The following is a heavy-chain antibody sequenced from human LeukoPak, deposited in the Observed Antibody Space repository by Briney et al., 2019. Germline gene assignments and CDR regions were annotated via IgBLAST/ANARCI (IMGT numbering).Heavy chain of an antibody. J-gene: IGHJ4*02. CDR1: GFTFSNYA. D-gene: IGHD1-26*01. CDR2: IIGSGDET. CDR3: ARDLVGATSTFAY. V-gene: IGHV3-23*01. Sequence: PGGSLRLSCAGSGFTFSNYAMNWVRQAPGKGLEWVSGIIGSGDETYFADFVRGRFTISRDNSKNTLYLQMNSLRAEDTALYYCARDLVGATSTFAYWGQGTLVTVSS.